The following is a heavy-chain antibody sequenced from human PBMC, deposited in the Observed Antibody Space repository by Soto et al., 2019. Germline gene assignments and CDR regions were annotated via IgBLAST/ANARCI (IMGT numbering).Heavy chain of an antibody. CDR2: FHNSGSP. V-gene: IGHV4-30-4*01. Sequence: QVQLQESGPGLVRPSQTLSLTCSVSGASIYNGGYFWSWIRQSPGKGLEWIGHFHNSGSPYNNPSLKIRGTISADTSTNQFSLALPSVTAADTAMYYCATVSTTEKVDSWGQGILVTVSS. CDR1: GASIYNGGYF. CDR3: ATVSTTEKVDS. J-gene: IGHJ4*02.